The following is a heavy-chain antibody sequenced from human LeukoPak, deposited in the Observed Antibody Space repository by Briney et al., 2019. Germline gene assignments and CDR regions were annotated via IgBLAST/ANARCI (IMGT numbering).Heavy chain of an antibody. Sequence: GRSLRLSCAASGFTFSSYGMHWVRQAPGKGLEWVANIKQDGSEKYYVDSVKGRFTISRDNAKNSLYLQMNSLRAEDTAVYYCARDQRLDSYGYQYYFDYWGQGTLVTVSS. J-gene: IGHJ4*02. CDR3: ARDQRLDSYGYQYYFDY. CDR2: IKQDGSEK. CDR1: GFTFSSYG. D-gene: IGHD5-18*01. V-gene: IGHV3-7*03.